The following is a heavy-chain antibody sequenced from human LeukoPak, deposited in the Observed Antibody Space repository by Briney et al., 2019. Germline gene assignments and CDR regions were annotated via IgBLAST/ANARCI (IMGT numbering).Heavy chain of an antibody. J-gene: IGHJ4*02. V-gene: IGHV3-48*03. D-gene: IGHD3-10*01. CDR3: AKARGVIITWDY. CDR2: ISSSGSTI. Sequence: GGSLRLSCAVSGFTFSSYEMNWVRQAPGKGLEWVSYISSSGSTICYADSVKGRFTISRDNAKNSLYLQMNSLRAEDTAVYYCAKARGVIITWDYWGQGTLVTVSS. CDR1: GFTFSSYE.